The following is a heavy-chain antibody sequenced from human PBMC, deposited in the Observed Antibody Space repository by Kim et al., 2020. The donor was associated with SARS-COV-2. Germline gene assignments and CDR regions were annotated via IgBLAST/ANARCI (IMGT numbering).Heavy chain of an antibody. V-gene: IGHV4-59*13. CDR1: GASINTFY. J-gene: IGHJ6*01. CDR2: VFQSGRT. Sequence: SETLSLTCTVSGASINTFYWSWLRQAPGKGLEWIGYVFQSGRTKYNPSLKSRVTISLDTPKNQVSLKLKSVTAADTAIYFCARDLGISGTAFHYFYGLDV. CDR3: ARDLGISGTAFHYFYGLDV. D-gene: IGHD1-26*01.